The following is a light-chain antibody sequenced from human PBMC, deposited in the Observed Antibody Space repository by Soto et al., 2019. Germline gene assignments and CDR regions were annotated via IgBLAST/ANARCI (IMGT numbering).Light chain of an antibody. CDR2: GAS. CDR3: QQYGSSGT. J-gene: IGKJ1*01. Sequence: IVMTQSPATLSVSPVERATLSCRASQSVSNNYLAWYQQKPGQAPRLLIYGASNRATGIPDRFSGSGSGTDFTLTISRLEPEDFAVYYCQQYGSSGTFGQGTKVDIK. CDR1: QSVSNNY. V-gene: IGKV3-20*01.